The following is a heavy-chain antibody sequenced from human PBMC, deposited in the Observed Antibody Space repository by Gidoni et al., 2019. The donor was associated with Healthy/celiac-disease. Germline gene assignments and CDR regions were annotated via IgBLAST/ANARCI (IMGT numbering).Heavy chain of an antibody. CDR2: IYYSVST. V-gene: IGHV4-39*01. D-gene: IGHD6-6*01. Sequence: QLQLQESGPGLVKPSETLSLTCTVSGGSISSSSYYWGWIRQPPGKGLEWIGSIYYSVSTYYNPSLKSRVTISVDTSKNQFSLKLSSLTAADTAVYYCARTNRGIAARPTIDYWGQGTLVTVSS. CDR3: ARTNRGIAARPTIDY. CDR1: GGSISSSSYY. J-gene: IGHJ4*02.